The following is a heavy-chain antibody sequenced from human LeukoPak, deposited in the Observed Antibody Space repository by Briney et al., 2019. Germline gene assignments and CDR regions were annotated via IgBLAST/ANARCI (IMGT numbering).Heavy chain of an antibody. D-gene: IGHD2-2*02. Sequence: PSETLSPTCAVYGGSFSGYYWSWIRQPPGKGLEWIGEINHSGSTNYNPSLKSRVTISVDTSKNQFSLKLSSVTAADTAVYYCARGFVPAAISTPFDYWGQGTLVTVSS. CDR3: ARGFVPAAISTPFDY. J-gene: IGHJ4*02. V-gene: IGHV4-34*01. CDR1: GGSFSGYY. CDR2: INHSGST.